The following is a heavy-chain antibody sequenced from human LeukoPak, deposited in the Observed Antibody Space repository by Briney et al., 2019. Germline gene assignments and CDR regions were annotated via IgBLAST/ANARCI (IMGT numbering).Heavy chain of an antibody. CDR1: GYTFTSYG. D-gene: IGHD6-13*01. Sequence: ASVKVSCKASGYTFTSYGISWVRQAPGQGLEWMGWISAYNGNTNYAQKLQGRVTMTTDTSTSKAYMELRSLRSDDTAVYYCARANPQLASYYYYYGMDVWGQGTTVTVSS. J-gene: IGHJ6*02. V-gene: IGHV1-18*01. CDR2: ISAYNGNT. CDR3: ARANPQLASYYYYYGMDV.